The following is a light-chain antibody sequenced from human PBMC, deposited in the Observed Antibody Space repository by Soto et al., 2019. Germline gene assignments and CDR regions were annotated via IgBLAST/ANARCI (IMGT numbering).Light chain of an antibody. Sequence: QSALTQPASVSGSPGQSVTISCTGTSSDVGGYNYVSWYQQHPGKAPKLIIYDVSNRPSGVSDRFSGSKSGNTASLTISGLLAEDEAAYYCNSYIISGTYVFGTGTKLTVL. CDR2: DVS. CDR1: SSDVGGYNY. CDR3: NSYIISGTYV. V-gene: IGLV2-14*03. J-gene: IGLJ1*01.